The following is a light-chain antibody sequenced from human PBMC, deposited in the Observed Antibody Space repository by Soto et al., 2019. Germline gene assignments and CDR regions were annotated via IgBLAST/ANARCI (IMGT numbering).Light chain of an antibody. Sequence: EIVVTQSPATLSVSPGERATLSCRASQSVSSNLAWYQQKPGQAPRLLIYGASTRATGIPARFSGSGSGTEFTLTISSLQSEDFAVYYCQQYNNWPVTFGQGTKVDIK. V-gene: IGKV3-15*01. CDR3: QQYNNWPVT. J-gene: IGKJ1*01. CDR2: GAS. CDR1: QSVSSN.